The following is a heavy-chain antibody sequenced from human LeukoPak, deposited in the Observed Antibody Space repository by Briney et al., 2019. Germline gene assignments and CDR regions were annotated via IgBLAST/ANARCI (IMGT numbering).Heavy chain of an antibody. J-gene: IGHJ5*02. CDR3: ARGLSVLRFLEWTKVNWFDP. CDR1: GGSFSGYY. V-gene: IGHV4-34*01. Sequence: SETLSLTCAVYGGSFSGYYWSWIRQPPGKGLEWIGEINHSGSTNYNPSLKSRVTISVDTSRNQFSLKLSSVTAADTAVYYCARGLSVLRFLEWTKVNWFDPWGQGTLVTVPS. D-gene: IGHD3-3*01. CDR2: INHSGST.